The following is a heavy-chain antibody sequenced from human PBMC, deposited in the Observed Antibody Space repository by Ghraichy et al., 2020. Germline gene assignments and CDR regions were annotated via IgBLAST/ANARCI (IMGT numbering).Heavy chain of an antibody. Sequence: GGSLRLSCAASGFTFSSSAMTWVRKAPGKGLGWVSSIRVNGDITYYADSVKGRFTISRANSKNTLYLQMNSLRAEDTAVYYCAKDHRYGSSWGQGTLVTVSS. J-gene: IGHJ4*02. CDR2: IRVNGDIT. CDR3: AKDHRYGSS. D-gene: IGHD6-13*01. CDR1: GFTFSSSA. V-gene: IGHV3-23*01.